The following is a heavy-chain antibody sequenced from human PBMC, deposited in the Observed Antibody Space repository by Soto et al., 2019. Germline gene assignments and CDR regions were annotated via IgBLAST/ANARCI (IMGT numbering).Heavy chain of an antibody. Sequence: GESLKISCAASGFTFSSYWMHWVRQAPGKGLVWVSRINSDGSSTSYADSVKGRFTISRDNAKNTLYLQMNSLRAEDTAVYYCARIMGSITIFGVVRDYYYGMDVWGQGTTVTVSS. D-gene: IGHD3-3*01. CDR2: INSDGSST. J-gene: IGHJ6*02. CDR3: ARIMGSITIFGVVRDYYYGMDV. V-gene: IGHV3-74*01. CDR1: GFTFSSYW.